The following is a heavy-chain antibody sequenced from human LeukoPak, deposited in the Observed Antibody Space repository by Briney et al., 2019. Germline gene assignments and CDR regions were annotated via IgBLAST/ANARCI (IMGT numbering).Heavy chain of an antibody. Sequence: GESLRLSCAASGFTFSTYSMNWLRLAPGKGLEWVSSISPDSNYKYYVDSVKGRFTISRDNAKNSLYLQMNSLRAEDTAVYYCVRGGYRGFDYEYWGQGTLVTVSS. CDR3: VRGGYRGFDYEY. D-gene: IGHD5-12*01. CDR1: GFTFSTYS. J-gene: IGHJ4*02. CDR2: ISPDSNYK. V-gene: IGHV3-21*01.